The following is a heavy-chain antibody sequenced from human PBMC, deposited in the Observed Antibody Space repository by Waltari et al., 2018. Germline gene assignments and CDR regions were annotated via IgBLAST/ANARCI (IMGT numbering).Heavy chain of an antibody. D-gene: IGHD2-8*02. CDR2: ISSEGSRK. Sequence: QVQLVESGGGVVQPGRSLRLSCAASGSPFSSSGIHLVRQTPGRGRAWVAVISSEGSRKSYADSVKGRFSISRDKSKNSLSLEMNSRRPEDTAVYYCASCTGGNCYYYGFDVWGQGTTVTVSS. CDR3: ASCTGGNCYYYGFDV. J-gene: IGHJ6*02. CDR1: GSPFSSSG. V-gene: IGHV3-30*03.